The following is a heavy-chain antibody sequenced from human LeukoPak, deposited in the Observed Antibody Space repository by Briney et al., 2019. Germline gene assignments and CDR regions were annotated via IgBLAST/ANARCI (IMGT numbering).Heavy chain of an antibody. D-gene: IGHD1-26*01. CDR2: IYPGDSDT. CDR1: GYSFSNYW. Sequence: GESLKISCKGSGYSFSNYWIGWVRQTPGKGLEWMGIIYPGDSDTRYRPSFQGQVTISADKSISTAYLQWSSLKASDTAMYYCARPRTAGSFNAFDIWGQGTMVTVSS. CDR3: ARPRTAGSFNAFDI. V-gene: IGHV5-51*01. J-gene: IGHJ3*02.